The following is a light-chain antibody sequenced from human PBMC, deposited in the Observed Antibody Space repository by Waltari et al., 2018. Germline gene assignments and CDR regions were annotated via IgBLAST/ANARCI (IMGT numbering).Light chain of an antibody. CDR1: QDISNY. CDR3: QQYDNLPLT. J-gene: IGKJ3*01. V-gene: IGKV1-33*01. Sequence: DFQMTQSPSSLSASVGDRVTITCQASQDISNYLNWYQQKPGKATKLLIYDASNLETGVPSRFSGSGSGTESTFTINSLQPEDIATYYCQQYDNLPLTFGPGTKVNIK. CDR2: DAS.